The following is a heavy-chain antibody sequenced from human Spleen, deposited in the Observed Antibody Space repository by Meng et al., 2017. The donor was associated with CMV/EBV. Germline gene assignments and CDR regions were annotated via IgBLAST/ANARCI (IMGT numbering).Heavy chain of an antibody. Sequence: GSLRLSCTVSGGSISSYYWSWIRQPAGKGLEWIGRIYTSGSTNYNPSLKSRVTMSVDTSKNHFSLRLTSVTAADTAVYYCARASRTGSYYDYWGPGTLVTVSS. CDR1: GGSISSYY. CDR2: IYTSGST. J-gene: IGHJ4*02. CDR3: ARASRTGSYYDY. V-gene: IGHV4-4*07. D-gene: IGHD2-8*02.